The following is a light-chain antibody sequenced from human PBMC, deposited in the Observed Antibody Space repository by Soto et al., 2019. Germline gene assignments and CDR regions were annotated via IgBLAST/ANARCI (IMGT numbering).Light chain of an antibody. J-gene: IGKJ1*01. CDR1: QSVTSNY. Sequence: EIVLTQSPGTLSLYPGESATLSCRASQSVTSNYIAWYQQEPGQAPRLLIYRASTRATGIPDRFSGSGSGTDFTLTISRLEPEDFAVYHCQQYGTSPWTFGQGTKVDIK. V-gene: IGKV3-20*01. CDR3: QQYGTSPWT. CDR2: RAS.